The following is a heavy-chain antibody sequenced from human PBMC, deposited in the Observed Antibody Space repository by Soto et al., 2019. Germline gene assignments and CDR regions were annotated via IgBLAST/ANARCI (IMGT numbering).Heavy chain of an antibody. J-gene: IGHJ6*02. D-gene: IGHD6-19*01. CDR1: GFTFSSYS. Sequence: EVQLVESGGGLVQPGGSLRHSCAASGFTFSSYSMNWVRQAPGKGLEWVSYISSSSSTIYYADSVKGRFTISRDNAKNSLYLQMNSLRDEDTAVYYCARDVGGWYSHYYYYGMDVWGQGTTVTVSS. CDR2: ISSSSSTI. CDR3: ARDVGGWYSHYYYYGMDV. V-gene: IGHV3-48*02.